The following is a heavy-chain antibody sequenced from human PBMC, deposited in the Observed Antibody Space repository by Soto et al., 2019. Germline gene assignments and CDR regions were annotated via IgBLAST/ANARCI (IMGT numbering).Heavy chain of an antibody. CDR1: GYTFSNYG. CDR2: INANNGNT. V-gene: IGHV1-18*01. J-gene: IGHJ4*02. CDR3: ARDSMNGYLQFDS. D-gene: IGHD3-9*01. Sequence: QVQLVQSGGEVKKPGASVKVSCKASGYTFSNYGISWVRQAPGQGLEWMGWINANNGNTKHIEKLQGRVTMTTDTYTTTAYMELRSLTSDDTAVYYCARDSMNGYLQFDSWGQGTLVTVSS.